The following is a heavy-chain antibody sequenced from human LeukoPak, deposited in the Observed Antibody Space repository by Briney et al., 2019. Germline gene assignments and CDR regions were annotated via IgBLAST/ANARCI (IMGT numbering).Heavy chain of an antibody. CDR1: GFTFSDYY. D-gene: IGHD3-22*01. V-gene: IGHV3-11*01. CDR2: ISFSGSSI. CDR3: ARGVSSGYHSYYPHDAFDI. J-gene: IGHJ3*02. Sequence: GGSLRLSCAASGFTFSDYYMSWIRQAPGKGLEWISYISFSGSSIYYADSVKGRFTISRDNAKNSLYLQMNSLRVEDTAVYYCARGVSSGYHSYYPHDAFDIWGQGTMVTVSS.